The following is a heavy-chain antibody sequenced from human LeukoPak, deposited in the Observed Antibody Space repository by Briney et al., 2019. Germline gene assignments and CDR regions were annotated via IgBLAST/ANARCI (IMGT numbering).Heavy chain of an antibody. D-gene: IGHD3-22*01. J-gene: IGHJ4*02. CDR2: IWYDGSNK. CDR3: ARDPTMIVVEYYFDY. Sequence: GGSLRLSCAASGFTFSSYGMHWVRQAPGKGLEWVAVIWYDGSNKYYADSVKGRFTISRDNSKNTLYLQMNSLRAEDTAVYYCARDPTMIVVEYYFDYWGRGTLVTVSS. CDR1: GFTFSSYG. V-gene: IGHV3-33*01.